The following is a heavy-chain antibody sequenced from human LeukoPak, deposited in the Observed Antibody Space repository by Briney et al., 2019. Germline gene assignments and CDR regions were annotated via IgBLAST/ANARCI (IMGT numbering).Heavy chain of an antibody. J-gene: IGHJ3*01. CDR3: ARSSYSSSSSV. CDR1: GFTFNSYA. V-gene: IGHV3-23*01. Sequence: GGSLRLSCAASGFTFNSYAMSWVRQAPGKGLEWVSGISGSGGSTYYADSVKGRFTVSRDNAKNSLYLQINSLRAEDTAVYYCARSSYSSSSSVWGQGTMVTVSS. D-gene: IGHD6-6*01. CDR2: ISGSGGST.